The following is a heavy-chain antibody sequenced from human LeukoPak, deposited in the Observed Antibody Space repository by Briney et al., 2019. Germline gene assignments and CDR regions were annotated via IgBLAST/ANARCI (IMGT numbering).Heavy chain of an antibody. V-gene: IGHV3-9*01. Sequence: PGGSLRLSCAASGFTFDDYGMSWVRQAPGKGLEWVSGISWNSGSIGYADSVKGRFTISRDNAKNSLYLQMNSLRAEDTALYYCAKGGRSSSWYGLGDYWGQGTLVTVSS. CDR3: AKGGRSSSWYGLGDY. J-gene: IGHJ4*02. CDR2: ISWNSGSI. D-gene: IGHD6-13*01. CDR1: GFTFDDYG.